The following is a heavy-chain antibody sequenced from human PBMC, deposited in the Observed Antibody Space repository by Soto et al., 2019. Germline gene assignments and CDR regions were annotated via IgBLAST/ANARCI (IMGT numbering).Heavy chain of an antibody. J-gene: IGHJ5*02. CDR2: INPHGGST. CDR1: RETFPSYY. Sequence: ASVKVSFKAPRETFPSYYINCVRQAPGQGLEWMGVINPHGGSTAYAQKFKGRVTLTRDTSASTVYMEVSSLTSEDTAMYYCARSSGGNFGIIIEGTNWFAPWGQGTLVTVSS. CDR3: ARSSGGNFGIIIEGTNWFAP. D-gene: IGHD1-26*01. V-gene: IGHV1-46*01.